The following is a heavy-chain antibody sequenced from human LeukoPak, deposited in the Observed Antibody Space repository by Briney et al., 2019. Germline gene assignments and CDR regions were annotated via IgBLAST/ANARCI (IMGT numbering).Heavy chain of an antibody. D-gene: IGHD6-19*01. CDR1: GGSISSSSHY. V-gene: IGHV4-39*01. CDR2: IYYSGST. CDR3: ARASIAVAGTGPDGPPDY. J-gene: IGHJ4*02. Sequence: SETLSLTCTVSGGSISSSSHYWGWIRQPPGEGLEWIGNIYYSGSTYYNTSLKSRVTIYVDTSKNQFSLKLNSVTAADTAVYYCARASIAVAGTGPDGPPDYWGQGTLVTVSS.